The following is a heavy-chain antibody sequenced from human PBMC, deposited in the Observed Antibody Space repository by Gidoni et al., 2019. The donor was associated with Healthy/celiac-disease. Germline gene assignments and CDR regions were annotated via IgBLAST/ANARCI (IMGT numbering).Heavy chain of an antibody. CDR1: GYTFTGYY. D-gene: IGHD3-9*01. CDR3: AREGYDILTGYFPFDY. J-gene: IGHJ4*02. Sequence: QVQLAQSGAEVKKPGASVKVSCKASGYTFTGYYMHWVRQAPGQGLEWMGWINPNSGGTNYAQKFQGWVTMTRDTSISTAYMELSRLRSDDTAVYYCAREGYDILTGYFPFDYWGQGTLVTVSS. V-gene: IGHV1-2*04. CDR2: INPNSGGT.